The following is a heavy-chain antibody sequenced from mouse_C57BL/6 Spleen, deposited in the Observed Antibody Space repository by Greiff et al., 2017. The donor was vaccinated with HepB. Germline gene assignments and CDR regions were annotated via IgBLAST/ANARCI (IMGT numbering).Heavy chain of an antibody. D-gene: IGHD2-3*01. CDR2: IDPETGGT. Sequence: QVQLQQSGAELVRPGASVTLSCKASGYTFTDYEMHWVKQTPVHGLEWIGAIDPETGGTAYNQKFKGKAILTADKSSSTAYMELRSLTSEDSAAYYCTRRLLPLFDYWGQGTTLTVSS. CDR3: TRRLLPLFDY. CDR1: GYTFTDYE. V-gene: IGHV1-15*01. J-gene: IGHJ2*01.